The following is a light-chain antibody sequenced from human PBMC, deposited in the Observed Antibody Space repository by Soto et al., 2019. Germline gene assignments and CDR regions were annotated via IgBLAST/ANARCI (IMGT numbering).Light chain of an antibody. V-gene: IGLV2-14*01. Sequence: QSALTQPASVSGSPGQSITISCTGTSSDVGGYNYVSWYQQHPGKAPKLMIYDVSKRPSGVSNRFSGSKSGNTASLPISWLQAEDEADYYCCSYTSSTFYVFGTGTKLTVL. CDR2: DVS. J-gene: IGLJ1*01. CDR3: CSYTSSTFYV. CDR1: SSDVGGYNY.